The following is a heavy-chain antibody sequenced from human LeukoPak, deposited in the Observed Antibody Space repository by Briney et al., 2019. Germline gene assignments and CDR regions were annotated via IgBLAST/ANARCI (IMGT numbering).Heavy chain of an antibody. CDR1: GFTFSDYY. CDR3: AKQYDFWSGPDY. Sequence: PGGSLRLSCAASGFTFSDYYMSWIRQAPGKGLEWVSYISSSSSYTNYADSVKGRFTISRDNAKNSLYLQMNSLRVEDTAVYYCAKQYDFWSGPDYWGQGTLVTVSS. J-gene: IGHJ4*02. V-gene: IGHV3-11*03. D-gene: IGHD3-3*01. CDR2: ISSSSSYT.